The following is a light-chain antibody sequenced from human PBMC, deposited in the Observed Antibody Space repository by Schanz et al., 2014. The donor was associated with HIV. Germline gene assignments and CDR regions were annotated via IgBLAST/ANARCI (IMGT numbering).Light chain of an antibody. CDR1: QSLTTNY. Sequence: ETVLTQSPGSLSLSPGDRATLSCRASQSLTTNYLAWYQQKLGQAPRLLIYGASSRATGIPDRFSGSGSGTDFTLTISRLEPEDFATYYCLQHKTNPLTFGQGTRLDIK. J-gene: IGKJ5*01. CDR3: LQHKTNPLT. CDR2: GAS. V-gene: IGKV3-20*01.